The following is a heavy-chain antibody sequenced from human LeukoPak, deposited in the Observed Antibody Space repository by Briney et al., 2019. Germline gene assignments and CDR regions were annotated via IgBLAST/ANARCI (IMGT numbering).Heavy chain of an antibody. D-gene: IGHD3-22*01. V-gene: IGHV3-53*01. Sequence: GGSLRPSCAASGFTVSSNYMSWVRQAPGKGLEWVSVIYSGGSTYYADSVKGRFTISRDNSKNTLYLQMNSLRAEDTAVYYCARVHHYYDSSGYQYYFDYWGQGTLVTVSS. J-gene: IGHJ4*02. CDR3: ARVHHYYDSSGYQYYFDY. CDR1: GFTVSSNY. CDR2: IYSGGST.